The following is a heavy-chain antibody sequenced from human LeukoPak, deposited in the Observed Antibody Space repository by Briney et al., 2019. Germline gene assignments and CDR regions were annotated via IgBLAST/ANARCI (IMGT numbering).Heavy chain of an antibody. J-gene: IGHJ4*02. CDR1: GGSISSHY. CDR3: AREASYYYGSGSYCLDY. CDR2: IYTSGST. V-gene: IGHV4-4*07. Sequence: ASETLSLTCTVSGGSISSHYWSWIRQPAGKGLEWIGRIYTSGSTNYNPSLKSRVTMSVDTSKNQFSLKLSSVTAADTAVYYCAREASYYYGSGSYCLDYWGQGTLVTVSS. D-gene: IGHD3-10*01.